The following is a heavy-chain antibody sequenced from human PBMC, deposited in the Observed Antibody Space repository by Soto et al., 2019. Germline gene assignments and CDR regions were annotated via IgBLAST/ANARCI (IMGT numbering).Heavy chain of an antibody. D-gene: IGHD2-15*01. V-gene: IGHV1-69*13. J-gene: IGHJ6*02. CDR3: ARSCSGGSCLELYGMDV. CDR2: IIPIVGTA. Sequence: SVKVSCKASGGTFSSYAISWVRQAPVQGLEWMGWIIPIVGTANYAQKFQGRVTITADESTSTAYMELSSLRSEDTAVYYCARSCSGGSCLELYGMDVWGEGTKVTVS. CDR1: GGTFSSYA.